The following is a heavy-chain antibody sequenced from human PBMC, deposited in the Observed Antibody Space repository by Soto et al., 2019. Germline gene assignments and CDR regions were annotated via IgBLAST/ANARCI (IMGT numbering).Heavy chain of an antibody. D-gene: IGHD6-19*01. CDR3: ASLPKGIAVAGHVGGYYFDY. CDR2: IYYSGST. J-gene: IGHJ4*02. V-gene: IGHV4-39*01. Sequence: SETLSLTCTVSGGSISSSSYYWGWIRQPPGKGLEWIGSIYYSGSTYYNPSLKSRVTISVDTSKNQFSLKLSSVTAADTAVYYCASLPKGIAVAGHVGGYYFDYWGQGTLVTVSS. CDR1: GGSISSSSYY.